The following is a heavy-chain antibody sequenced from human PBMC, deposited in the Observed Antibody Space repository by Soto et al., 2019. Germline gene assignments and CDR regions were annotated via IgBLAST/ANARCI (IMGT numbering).Heavy chain of an antibody. Sequence: GGSLRLSCAASGFTVSSNYMSWVRQAPGKGLEWVSVIYSGGSTYYADSVKGRFTISRDNSKNTLYLQMNSLRAEDTAVYYCAREKHSSSSGRAFDIWGQGTMVTV. CDR3: AREKHSSSSGRAFDI. V-gene: IGHV3-53*01. J-gene: IGHJ3*02. D-gene: IGHD6-6*01. CDR1: GFTVSSNY. CDR2: IYSGGST.